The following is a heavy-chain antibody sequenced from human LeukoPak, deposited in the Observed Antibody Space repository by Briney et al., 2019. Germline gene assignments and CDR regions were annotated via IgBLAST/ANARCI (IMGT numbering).Heavy chain of an antibody. Sequence: GRSLRLSCAASGFSFSSYGMHWVRQAPGKGLEWVAVIWYDGSHKYYADSVKGRFTISRDNAKNTLFLQMNSLRVEDTAVYYCARGPDHGGSYYHDWGQGTLVTVTS. CDR2: IWYDGSHK. CDR3: ARGPDHGGSYYHD. J-gene: IGHJ4*02. V-gene: IGHV3-33*01. CDR1: GFSFSSYG. D-gene: IGHD1-26*01.